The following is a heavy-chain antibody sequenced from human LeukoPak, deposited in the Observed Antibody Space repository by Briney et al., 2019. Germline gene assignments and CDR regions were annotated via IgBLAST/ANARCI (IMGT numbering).Heavy chain of an antibody. CDR2: FYNSGST. J-gene: IGHJ4*02. Sequence: SETLSLTCTVSGGSISSYYWSWIRQPAGKGLEWIGSFYNSGSTYRNPSLSSRVTIFADMSKNQFSLKLTSVTAADTAVYYCARRLRPGDYFDYWGQGILVTVSS. CDR1: GGSISSYY. CDR3: ARRLRPGDYFDY. D-gene: IGHD3-16*01. V-gene: IGHV4-4*07.